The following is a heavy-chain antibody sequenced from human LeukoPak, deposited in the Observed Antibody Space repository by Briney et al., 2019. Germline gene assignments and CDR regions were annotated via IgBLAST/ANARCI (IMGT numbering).Heavy chain of an antibody. V-gene: IGHV3-48*01. D-gene: IGHD2-21*02. Sequence: GGSLRLSCAASGFTFSDYSMNWVRQAPGKGLEWVSYISRSSSTIYYADSVKGRFTISRDNAKNSLYLQMNSLRAEDTAVYYCAKEGHIVVVTAHDAFDIWGQGTMVTVSS. J-gene: IGHJ3*02. CDR1: GFTFSDYS. CDR2: ISRSSSTI. CDR3: AKEGHIVVVTAHDAFDI.